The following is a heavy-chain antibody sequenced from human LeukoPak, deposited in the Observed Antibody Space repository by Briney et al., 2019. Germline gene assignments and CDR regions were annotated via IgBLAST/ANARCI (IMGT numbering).Heavy chain of an antibody. CDR1: GFTFSSYA. CDR3: AKCGWFRFGYFDY. V-gene: IGHV3-23*01. J-gene: IGHJ4*02. D-gene: IGHD3-10*01. Sequence: GGSLRLSCAASGFTFSSYAMSWVRQAPGKGLEWVSAISGSGGSTYYADSVKGRYTISRDNSKNTLYLQMNSLRAEDTAVYYCAKCGWFRFGYFDYWGQGTLVTVSS. CDR2: ISGSGGST.